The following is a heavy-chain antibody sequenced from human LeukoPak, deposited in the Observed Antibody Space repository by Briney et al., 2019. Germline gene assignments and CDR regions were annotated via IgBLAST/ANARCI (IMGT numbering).Heavy chain of an antibody. CDR1: GFTYSRYW. J-gene: IGHJ4*02. CDR2: IKGDESYT. Sequence: GGSLRLSCAASGFTYSRYWMHWVRHVPGKGLVWVARIKGDESYTFYADSVKGRFTIFRDNAKNTLYLQMNSLRAEDTAVYYCASQADSAYGDYNWGQGTLVTVSS. CDR3: ASQADSAYGDYN. V-gene: IGHV3-74*01. D-gene: IGHD4-17*01.